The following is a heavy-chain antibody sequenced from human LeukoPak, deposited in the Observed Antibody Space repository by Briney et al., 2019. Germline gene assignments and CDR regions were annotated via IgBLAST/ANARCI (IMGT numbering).Heavy chain of an antibody. J-gene: IGHJ4*02. V-gene: IGHV1-46*01. D-gene: IGHD3-22*01. Sequence: ASGTVSCKASGYTFTIYYLYWVRQAPGQGLEWMGVINPSGGSTTSAQKFQGRVTMTRDTSTSTVYMGLRSLRSEDTAVYYCARGPGPADDGGGYCFDYWGQGTLVTVSS. CDR2: INPSGGST. CDR1: GYTFTIYY. CDR3: ARGPGPADDGGGYCFDY.